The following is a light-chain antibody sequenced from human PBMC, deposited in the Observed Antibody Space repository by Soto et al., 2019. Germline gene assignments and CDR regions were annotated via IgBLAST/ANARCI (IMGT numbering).Light chain of an antibody. J-gene: IGLJ2*01. CDR3: SSYNSTPTPVV. Sequence: QSALTQPASVSGSPGQSITISCTGTSSDIGSYPYVSWYQQHPGKVPKLMIYEVDNRPSGVSNRFSGSKSGNTASLTISGLQAEDEADYYCSSYNSTPTPVVFGGGTKVTVL. CDR1: SSDIGSYPY. CDR2: EVD. V-gene: IGLV2-14*01.